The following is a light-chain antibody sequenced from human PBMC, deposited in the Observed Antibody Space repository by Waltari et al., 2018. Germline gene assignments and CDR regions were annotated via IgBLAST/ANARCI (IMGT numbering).Light chain of an antibody. V-gene: IGKV1-5*03. CDR2: KAS. J-gene: IGKJ1*01. Sequence: DIQLAQSPSTVSASVGDRVTITCRASQHIHSWQAWNQQKPGKAPKALIYKASNLHSGVPSMFGGSGVGTEFTLTISSLQPDDVATYYCQKYNRPWTFGQGTRVDIK. CDR1: QHIHSW. CDR3: QKYNRPWT.